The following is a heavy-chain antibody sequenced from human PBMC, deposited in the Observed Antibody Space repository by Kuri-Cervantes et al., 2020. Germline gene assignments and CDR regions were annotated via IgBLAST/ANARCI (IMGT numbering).Heavy chain of an antibody. D-gene: IGHD3-10*01. Sequence: GSLRLSCTVSGGSISSSSYYWGWIRQPPGKGLEWIGSIYYSGSTYYNPSLKSQVAISVDTSKNQFSLKLSSVTAADTAVYYCARAWFGEFGGYFDYWGQGTLVTVSS. J-gene: IGHJ4*02. CDR3: ARAWFGEFGGYFDY. V-gene: IGHV4-39*07. CDR1: GGSISSSSYY. CDR2: IYYSGST.